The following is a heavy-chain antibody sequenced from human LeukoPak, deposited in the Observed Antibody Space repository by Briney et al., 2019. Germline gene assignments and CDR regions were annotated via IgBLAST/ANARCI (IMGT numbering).Heavy chain of an antibody. CDR3: ARGRKRCSSTSCYRRNWFDP. CDR1: GGSFSGYY. CDR2: INHSGST. Sequence: RTSETLSLTCAVYGGSFSGYYWSWIRQPPGKGLEWIGEINHSGSTNYNPSLKSRVTISVDTSKNQFSLKLSSVTAADTAVYYCARGRKRCSSTSCYRRNWFDPRGQGTLVTVSS. J-gene: IGHJ5*02. V-gene: IGHV4-34*01. D-gene: IGHD2-2*02.